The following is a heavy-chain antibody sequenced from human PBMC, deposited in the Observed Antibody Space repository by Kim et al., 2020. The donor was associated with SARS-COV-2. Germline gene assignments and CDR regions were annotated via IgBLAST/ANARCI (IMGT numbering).Heavy chain of an antibody. CDR2: IYYSGST. Sequence: SETLSLTCTVSGGSISSYYWSWIRQPPGKGLEWIGYIYYSGSTNYNPSLTSRVTISVDTSKNQFSLKLSSVTAADTAVYYCARHGYSYGLVTDWGQGTLVTVSS. V-gene: IGHV4-59*08. D-gene: IGHD5-18*01. CDR1: GGSISSYY. CDR3: ARHGYSYGLVTD. J-gene: IGHJ4*02.